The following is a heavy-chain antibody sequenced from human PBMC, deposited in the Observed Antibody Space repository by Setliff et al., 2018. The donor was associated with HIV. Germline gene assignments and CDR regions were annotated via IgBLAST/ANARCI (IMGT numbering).Heavy chain of an antibody. CDR1: GGSMSSTIYY. J-gene: IGHJ4*02. V-gene: IGHV4-39*07. CDR3: AREGTTVTLDY. Sequence: SETLSLTCTVSGGSMSSTIYYWGWIRQPPGKGLTWIGSIYYTEGTYYNPSLKSRVTISVDTSKNQFSLKLSSVTAADTAVYYCAREGTTVTLDYWGQGTLVTVSS. D-gene: IGHD4-4*01. CDR2: IYYTEGT.